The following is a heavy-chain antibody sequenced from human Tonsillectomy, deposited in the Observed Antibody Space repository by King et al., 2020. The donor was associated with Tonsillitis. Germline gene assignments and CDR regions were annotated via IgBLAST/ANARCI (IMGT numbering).Heavy chain of an antibody. Sequence: VQLVESGGGLVQPGGSLRLSCAASGFTFSSYAMSWVRQAPGKGLERVSAISGSGGSTYYADSVKGRFTISRDNSKNTLYLQMNSLRAEDTAVYYCAKIKDRLRLGELSLSPPYYFDYWCQGTLVTVSS. D-gene: IGHD3-16*02. V-gene: IGHV3-23*04. CDR2: ISGSGGST. CDR3: AKIKDRLRLGELSLSPPYYFDY. J-gene: IGHJ4*02. CDR1: GFTFSSYA.